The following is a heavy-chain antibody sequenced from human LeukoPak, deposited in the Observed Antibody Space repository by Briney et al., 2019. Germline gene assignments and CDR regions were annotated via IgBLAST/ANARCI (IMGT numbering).Heavy chain of an antibody. CDR2: VYYSGST. CDR1: GGSINIINYY. V-gene: IGHV4-39*01. J-gene: IGHJ4*02. Sequence: PSETLSLTCTVSGGSINIINYYWGWIRQPPGEGLEWIVSVYYSGSTYYSPSLKSRVTISVDTSKNQFSLKLSSVTAADTAVYYCAKHGIRYFDWLLPHFDYWGQGTLVTVSS. CDR3: AKHGIRYFDWLLPHFDY. D-gene: IGHD3-9*01.